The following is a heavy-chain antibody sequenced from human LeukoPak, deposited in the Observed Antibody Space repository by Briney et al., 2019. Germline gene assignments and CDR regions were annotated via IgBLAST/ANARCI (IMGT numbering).Heavy chain of an antibody. J-gene: IGHJ4*02. CDR3: ARELTGAFAF. CDR1: GLSFGSWG. V-gene: IGHV3-21*06. D-gene: IGHD3-9*01. Sequence: GGSLRLSCEASGLSFGSWGRNWVRQAPGKGLEWVSSVSGTSYDIYYSDSVKGRFRISRDNAKNLLYLQMDSLTLEDTAVYYCARELTGAFAFWCQGTRVTVSA. CDR2: VSGTSYDI.